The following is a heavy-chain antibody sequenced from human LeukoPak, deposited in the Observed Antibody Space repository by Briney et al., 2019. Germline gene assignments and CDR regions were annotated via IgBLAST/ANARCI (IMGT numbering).Heavy chain of an antibody. CDR2: MNPNSGNT. J-gene: IGHJ4*02. Sequence: ASVKVSCKASGYTFTSYDINWVRQATGQGLEWMGWMNPNSGNTGYAQKFQGRVTMTRNTSISTAYMELSSLRSEDTAVYYCARSLRITMVRGVMATWPFLGYWGQGTLVTVSS. D-gene: IGHD3-10*01. V-gene: IGHV1-8*01. CDR3: ARSLRITMVRGVMATWPFLGY. CDR1: GYTFTSYD.